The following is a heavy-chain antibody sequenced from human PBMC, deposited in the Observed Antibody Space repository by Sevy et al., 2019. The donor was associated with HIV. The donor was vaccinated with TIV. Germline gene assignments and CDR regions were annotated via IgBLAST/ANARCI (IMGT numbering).Heavy chain of an antibody. Sequence: GGSLRLSCAASGFTFSSYWMHWVRQAPGKGLVWVSRINSDGSSTSYADSVKGRFTISRDNAKNTLYLQMNSLRAEDRAVYYCAREGYDFWSGYYGYRWFDPWGQGTLVTVSS. J-gene: IGHJ5*02. CDR3: AREGYDFWSGYYGYRWFDP. D-gene: IGHD3-3*01. CDR2: INSDGSST. V-gene: IGHV3-74*01. CDR1: GFTFSSYW.